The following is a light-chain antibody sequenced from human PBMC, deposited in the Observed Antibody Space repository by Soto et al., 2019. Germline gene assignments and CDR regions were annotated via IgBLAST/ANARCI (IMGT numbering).Light chain of an antibody. CDR2: AAS. Sequence: DIQLTQSPSFLSASVGDRVTITCRASQGISSYLAWYQRKPGKAPKLLFYAASTLQSGVPSRFSCSGSGTEFPLTIGILQPEDFATYYCQQLNSYPRTFGQGTKVEIK. V-gene: IGKV1-9*01. CDR3: QQLNSYPRT. J-gene: IGKJ1*01. CDR1: QGISSY.